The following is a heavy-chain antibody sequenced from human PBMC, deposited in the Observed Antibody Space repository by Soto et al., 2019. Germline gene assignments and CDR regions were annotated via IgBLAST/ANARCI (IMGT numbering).Heavy chain of an antibody. V-gene: IGHV4-59*01. CDR2: IYHSGST. Sequence: PSETLSLTCTVSGGSISRYYWSWIRQPPGKGLECIGYIYHSGSTNYNPSLKSRVTISVDTSKNQLSLKLSSVTAADTAVYYCARDGAATAAFDIWGHGTMVTVSS. CDR3: ARDGAATAAFDI. D-gene: IGHD2-15*01. J-gene: IGHJ3*02. CDR1: GGSISRYY.